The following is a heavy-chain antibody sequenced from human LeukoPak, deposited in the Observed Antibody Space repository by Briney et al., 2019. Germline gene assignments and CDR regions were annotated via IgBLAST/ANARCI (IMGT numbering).Heavy chain of an antibody. CDR3: ARQAVQLHIFRNWYFDL. Sequence: GGSLRLSCAASGFTFSSYSMNWVRQAPGKGLEWVSSISSSSSYKYYADSLKGRFTISRDNAKNSLYLQMNSLRAEDTAVYYCARQAVQLHIFRNWYFDLWGRGTLVTVSS. CDR1: GFTFSSYS. CDR2: ISSSSSYK. D-gene: IGHD1-1*01. V-gene: IGHV3-21*01. J-gene: IGHJ2*01.